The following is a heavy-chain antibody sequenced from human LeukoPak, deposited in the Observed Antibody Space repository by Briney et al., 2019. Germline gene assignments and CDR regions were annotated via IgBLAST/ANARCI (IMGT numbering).Heavy chain of an antibody. CDR1: GFTFSSYG. V-gene: IGHV3-33*06. J-gene: IGHJ5*02. Sequence: GGSLRLSCAASGFTFSSYGMHWVRQAPGKGLEWVAVIWYDGSNKYYADSVKGRFTISRDNSKNTLYLQMNSLRAEGTAVYYCANDYYDSSGFPNWFDPWGQGTLVTVSS. CDR2: IWYDGSNK. D-gene: IGHD3-22*01. CDR3: ANDYYDSSGFPNWFDP.